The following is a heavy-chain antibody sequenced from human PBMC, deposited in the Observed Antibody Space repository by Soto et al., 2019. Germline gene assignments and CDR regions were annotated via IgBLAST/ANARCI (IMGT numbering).Heavy chain of an antibody. J-gene: IGHJ5*01. CDR2: IYSGGST. CDR1: GFTVSTNY. Sequence: AGGSLRLSCAASGFTVSTNYMNWVRQAPGKGLEWVSLIYSGGSTYYADSVKGRFTVSRDNAKNTLYLQMNGLRAEDTAVYYCARELRGVSNWFDYWGQGTLVTVSS. CDR3: ARELRGVSNWFDY. D-gene: IGHD2-21*01. V-gene: IGHV3-66*01.